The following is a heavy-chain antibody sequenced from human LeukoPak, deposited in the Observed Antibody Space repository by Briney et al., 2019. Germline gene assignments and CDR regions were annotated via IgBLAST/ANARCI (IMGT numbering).Heavy chain of an antibody. V-gene: IGHV4-30-2*01. D-gene: IGHD6-13*01. J-gene: IGHJ4*02. CDR2: IYHSGST. Sequence: SETLSLTCTVSGDSISSDNYYWTWIRQPPGKGLEWTGYIYHSGSTYYNPSLKSRVIISLDRSKNQFSLKLSSVTAADTAVYYCARGLAAAGTYYFDYWGQGTLVTVSS. CDR3: ARGLAAAGTYYFDY. CDR1: GDSISSDNYY.